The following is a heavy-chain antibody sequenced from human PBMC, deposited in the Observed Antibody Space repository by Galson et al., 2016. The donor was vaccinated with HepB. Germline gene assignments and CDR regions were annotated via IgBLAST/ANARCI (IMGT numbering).Heavy chain of an antibody. J-gene: IGHJ5*02. V-gene: IGHV4-4*02. CDR1: GDSVSSRNW. D-gene: IGHD3-22*01. CDR2: VYHTGST. CDR3: AKVGYYSNNSDL. Sequence: LSLTCAVSGDSVSSRNWWTWVRQTPGKGLEWIAEVYHTGSTNYNPSLKGRVTISVDKSKNHLSLRLISVTAADTAVYYCAKVGYYSNNSDLWGQGSLVTVAS.